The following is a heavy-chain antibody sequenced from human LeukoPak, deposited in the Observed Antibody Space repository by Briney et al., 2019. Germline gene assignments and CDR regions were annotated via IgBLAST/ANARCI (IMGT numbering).Heavy chain of an antibody. J-gene: IGHJ4*02. CDR2: IIGSGNSI. Sequence: GGSLRLSCAASGYTFGTYAMSWARQAPGKGLEWVSLIIGSGNSIHYADSVKGRFTISRDNFKNTVFLQLNSLRPEDTAVYYCAKHGDNVWGSFRFGLDYWGQGTLATVSS. CDR1: GYTFGTYA. V-gene: IGHV3-23*01. CDR3: AKHGDNVWGSFRFGLDY. D-gene: IGHD3-16*02.